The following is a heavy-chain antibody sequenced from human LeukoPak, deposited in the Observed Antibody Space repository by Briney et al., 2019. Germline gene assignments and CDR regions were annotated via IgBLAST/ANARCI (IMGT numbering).Heavy chain of an antibody. CDR1: GGSISSGNYY. Sequence: SETLSLTCTVSGGSISSGNYYWSWIRQPAGKGLEWIGRIYTSGSTNYNPSLKSRVTISVDTSKNQFSLKLNSVTAADTAVYYCARGQDSGRYYGIIDYWGQGTLVTVS. V-gene: IGHV4-61*02. CDR2: IYTSGST. D-gene: IGHD1-26*01. CDR3: ARGQDSGRYYGIIDY. J-gene: IGHJ4*02.